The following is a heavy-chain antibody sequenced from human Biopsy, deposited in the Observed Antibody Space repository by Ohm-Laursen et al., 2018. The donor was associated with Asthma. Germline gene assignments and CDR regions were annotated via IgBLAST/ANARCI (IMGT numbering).Heavy chain of an antibody. CDR1: GGSITSSSYY. D-gene: IGHD3-22*01. Sequence: TLSLTCPVSGGSITSSSYYWGWIRQPPGKRMEWIGSMYHSGSPYYHPSLKSRATISVDTSKNQLSLKMSSVTAADTAVYFCVRHQYSSSWSTFDYWGQGALVTVSS. V-gene: IGHV4-39*01. CDR2: MYHSGSP. J-gene: IGHJ4*02. CDR3: VRHQYSSSWSTFDY.